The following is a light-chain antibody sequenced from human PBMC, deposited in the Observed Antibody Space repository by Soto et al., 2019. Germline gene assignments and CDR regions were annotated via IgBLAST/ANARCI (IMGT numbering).Light chain of an antibody. CDR3: CSYAPL. Sequence: QSVLTQPRSVSGSPGQSVTISCTGTGNDVGAYNYVSWYQQHPGRPPKLLIYGVVRWPSGVPDRFSGSKSGNTASLTISGLQAEDEADYLCCSYAPLFGTGTKVTVL. CDR2: GVV. V-gene: IGLV2-11*01. CDR1: GNDVGAYNY. J-gene: IGLJ1*01.